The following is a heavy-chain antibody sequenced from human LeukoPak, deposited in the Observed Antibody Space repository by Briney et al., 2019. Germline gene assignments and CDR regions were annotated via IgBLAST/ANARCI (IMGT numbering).Heavy chain of an antibody. CDR3: AKEGIKWIQLWSTGKVGTWFDP. CDR2: IRYEGSNK. J-gene: IGHJ5*02. Sequence: PGGSVRLSCAACGFIFSSYGMHGVRQAPGKGLEGVAVIRYEGSNKYYADSVEGRFTISRDNSKNRLYLQMNSLRAEDTAVYYCAKEGIKWIQLWSTGKVGTWFDPWGQGTLVTVSS. CDR1: GFIFSSYG. D-gene: IGHD5-18*01. V-gene: IGHV3-30*02.